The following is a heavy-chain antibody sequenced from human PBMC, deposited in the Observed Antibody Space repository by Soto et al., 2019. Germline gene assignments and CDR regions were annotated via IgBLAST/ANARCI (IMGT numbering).Heavy chain of an antibody. CDR3: AKTHNDTLDY. J-gene: IGHJ4*02. CDR2: ISGSGDFT. D-gene: IGHD3-9*01. V-gene: IGHV3-23*01. Sequence: GGSRSLSCAASGLTVSICRMNWVGQAPGKGLEWVSVISGSGDFTFYADSVKGRFTISRDNSKNTLYLQMNSLRAEDTAVYYCAKTHNDTLDYWGQGTLVTVSS. CDR1: GLTVSICR.